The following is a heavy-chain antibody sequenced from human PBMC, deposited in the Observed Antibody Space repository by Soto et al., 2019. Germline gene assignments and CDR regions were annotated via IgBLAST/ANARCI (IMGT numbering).Heavy chain of an antibody. CDR3: ARDTFTSAFDI. V-gene: IGHV3-7*01. Sequence: GSLRLSCAASGFTFSSYWMSWVRQAPGKGLEWVANIKQDGSEKYYVDSVKGRFTISRDNAKNSLYLQMNSLRAEDTAVDYCARDTFTSAFDIWGQGTMVTVAS. J-gene: IGHJ3*02. D-gene: IGHD3-3*01. CDR2: IKQDGSEK. CDR1: GFTFSSYW.